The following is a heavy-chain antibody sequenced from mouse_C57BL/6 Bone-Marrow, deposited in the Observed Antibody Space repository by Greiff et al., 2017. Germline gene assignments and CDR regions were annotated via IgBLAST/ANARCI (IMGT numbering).Heavy chain of an antibody. CDR1: GFTFSSYG. J-gene: IGHJ4*01. V-gene: IGHV5-6*01. CDR2: ISSGGSYT. D-gene: IGHD1-1*01. CDR3: ARHGGIVAYYYAMDY. Sequence: EVKLVESGGDLVKPGGSLKLSCAASGFTFSSYGMSWVRQTPDKRLEWVATISSGGSYTYYPDSVKGRFTISRDNAKNTLYLQMSSLKSEDTAMYYCARHGGIVAYYYAMDYWGQGTSVTVSS.